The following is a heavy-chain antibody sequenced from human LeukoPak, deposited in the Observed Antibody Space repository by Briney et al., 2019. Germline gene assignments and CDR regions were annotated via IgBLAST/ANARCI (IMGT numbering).Heavy chain of an antibody. CDR3: VTGIYSSGY. Sequence: GGSLRLSCAASGLEFSRLWMSWVRQGPGKGLEWVASISHDGSERTYVDSMKGRFTVSRDNAKESLNLQMNNLRADDTAVYYCVTGIYSSGYWGQGTLVTVSS. CDR1: GLEFSRLW. D-gene: IGHD6-19*01. CDR2: ISHDGSER. V-gene: IGHV3-7*05. J-gene: IGHJ4*02.